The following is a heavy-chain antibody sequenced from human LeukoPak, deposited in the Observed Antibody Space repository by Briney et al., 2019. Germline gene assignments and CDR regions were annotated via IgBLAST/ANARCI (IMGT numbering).Heavy chain of an antibody. Sequence: PGGSLRLSCAASGFTFSSYWMSWVRQAPGKGLEWVANIKQDGSEKYYVDSVKGRFTISRDNAKNSLYLQMNSLRAEDTAVYYCARWYYDILTGNNWFDPWGQGTLVTVSS. CDR2: IKQDGSEK. CDR3: ARWYYDILTGNNWFDP. J-gene: IGHJ5*02. D-gene: IGHD3-9*01. V-gene: IGHV3-7*01. CDR1: GFTFSSYW.